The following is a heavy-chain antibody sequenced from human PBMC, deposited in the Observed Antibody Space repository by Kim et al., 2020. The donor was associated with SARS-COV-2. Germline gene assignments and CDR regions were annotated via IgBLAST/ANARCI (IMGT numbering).Heavy chain of an antibody. CDR2: IRSKANNYET. J-gene: IGHJ4*02. V-gene: IGHV3-73*01. CDR1: GFTFSGSA. D-gene: IGHD1-1*01. Sequence: GGSLRLSCAASGFTFSGSAMHWVRQASGKGLEWVGRIRSKANNYETAYAVSVKGRFNISRDDSKNTAYLQMNSLKTEDTAVYYCTREGDWNLIKYFDYWGQGTLVTVSS. CDR3: TREGDWNLIKYFDY.